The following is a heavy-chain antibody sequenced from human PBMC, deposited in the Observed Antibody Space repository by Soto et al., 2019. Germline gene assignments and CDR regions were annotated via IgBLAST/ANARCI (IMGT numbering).Heavy chain of an antibody. CDR1: GGSIRSYY. Sequence: NPSETLSLTGTVSGGSIRSYYCNWIRQSPWKGLEWIGYIYYTGSTSYNPSLKSRVIVSVDTSKNQFSLKLSAVTAADSAVYYCERAHVEGCPDYLGKGTLVAVYS. CDR2: IYYTGST. CDR3: ERAHVEGCPDY. V-gene: IGHV4-59*01. J-gene: IGHJ4*02. D-gene: IGHD2-15*01.